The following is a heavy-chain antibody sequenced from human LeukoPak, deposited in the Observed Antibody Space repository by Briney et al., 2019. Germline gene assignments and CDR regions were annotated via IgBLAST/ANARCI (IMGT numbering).Heavy chain of an antibody. V-gene: IGHV4-34*01. Sequence: SETLSLTCAVYGGSFSGYYWSWIRQPPGKGLEWIGEINHSGSTNYNPSLKSRVTISVDTSKNQLSLKLSSVTAADTAVYYCARQRAYYDSSGYYYWGQGTLVTVSS. CDR1: GGSFSGYY. J-gene: IGHJ4*02. D-gene: IGHD3-22*01. CDR3: ARQRAYYDSSGYYY. CDR2: INHSGST.